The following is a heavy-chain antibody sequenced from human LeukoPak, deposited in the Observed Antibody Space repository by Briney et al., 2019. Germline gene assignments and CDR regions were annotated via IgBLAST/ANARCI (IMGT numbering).Heavy chain of an antibody. Sequence: ASVKVSCKVSGYTLTELSMHWVRQAPGKGLEWMGGFDPEDGETNYAQKFQGRVTMTEDTSTDTAYMELSSLRSEDTAVYYCATGRKLRYFDWLPNPIDYWGQGTLVTVSS. D-gene: IGHD3-9*01. CDR3: ATGRKLRYFDWLPNPIDY. CDR1: GYTLTELS. CDR2: FDPEDGET. V-gene: IGHV1-24*01. J-gene: IGHJ4*02.